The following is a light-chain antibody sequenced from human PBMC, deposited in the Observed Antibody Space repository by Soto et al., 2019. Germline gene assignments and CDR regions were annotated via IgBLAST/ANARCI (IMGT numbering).Light chain of an antibody. CDR1: QSVSSN. V-gene: IGKV3-15*01. CDR2: GAS. Sequence: EIVMTQSPAPLSVSPGERATLSCRASQSVSSNLAWYQQKPGQAPRLLIYGASTRATGIPARFSGSWSGTECTLTISSLQSEDVAVYYCQQYNNWLRTFGQGTKVDIK. J-gene: IGKJ1*01. CDR3: QQYNNWLRT.